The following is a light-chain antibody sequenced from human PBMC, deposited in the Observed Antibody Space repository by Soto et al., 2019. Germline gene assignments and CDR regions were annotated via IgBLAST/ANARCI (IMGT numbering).Light chain of an antibody. V-gene: IGKV3-15*01. Sequence: IVMTQSPATLSVSPGERATLSCRASQSVSSNLAWYQQKPGQAPRLLIYGASTRATGIPDRFSGSGSGTEFTRTISSLQSEDSAVYYCQRYTNWPPKTCGQGTKVEIK. J-gene: IGKJ1*01. CDR2: GAS. CDR3: QRYTNWPPKT. CDR1: QSVSSN.